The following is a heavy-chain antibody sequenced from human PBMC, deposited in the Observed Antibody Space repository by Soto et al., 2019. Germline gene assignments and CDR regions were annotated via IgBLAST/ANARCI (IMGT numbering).Heavy chain of an antibody. CDR3: AKDRVGDDYIWGSYRPSDAFDI. V-gene: IGHV3-23*01. CDR1: GFTFSSYA. CDR2: ISGSGDSP. Sequence: GGSLRLSCAASGFTFSSYAMSWVRQAPGKGLEWVSAISGSGDSPNYADSVKGRFTISRDNSDNTLCLHMDNLRAEDTAVYYCAKDRVGDDYIWGSYRPSDAFDIWGQGTLVTVSS. D-gene: IGHD3-16*02. J-gene: IGHJ3*02.